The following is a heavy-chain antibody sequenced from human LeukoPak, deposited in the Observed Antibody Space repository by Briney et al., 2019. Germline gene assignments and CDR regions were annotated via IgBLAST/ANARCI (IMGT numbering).Heavy chain of an antibody. CDR1: GGTFSSYA. Sequence: ASVKVSCKASGGTFSSYAISWVRQAPGQGLEWMGGIIPIFGTANYAQKFQGRVTITADESRSTAYMELSSLRSEDTAVYYCARALYSGSSPGWFDPWGQGTLVTVSS. J-gene: IGHJ5*02. V-gene: IGHV1-69*13. CDR2: IIPIFGTA. D-gene: IGHD1-26*01. CDR3: ARALYSGSSPGWFDP.